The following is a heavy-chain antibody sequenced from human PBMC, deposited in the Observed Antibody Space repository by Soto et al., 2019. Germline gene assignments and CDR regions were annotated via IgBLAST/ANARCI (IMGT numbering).Heavy chain of an antibody. J-gene: IGHJ2*01. V-gene: IGHV3-72*01. CDR3: ARDLGGAPYVDL. Sequence: EMQLVESGGRLVQPGGSLRLSCAASGFIFSDQYMDWVRQAPGKGLEWVGRIRKKVNSYTTEYAASVKGRFTVSRDDSKNSLYLHMTSLKTEDTAVYYCARDLGGAPYVDLWGRGTRVTVSS. D-gene: IGHD3-16*01. CDR2: IRKKVNSYTT. CDR1: GFIFSDQY.